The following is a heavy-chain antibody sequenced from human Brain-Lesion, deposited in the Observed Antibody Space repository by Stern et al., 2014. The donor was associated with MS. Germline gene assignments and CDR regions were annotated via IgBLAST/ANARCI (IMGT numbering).Heavy chain of an antibody. Sequence: QVQLQESGPGLVKPSQTLSLSCTVSGGSISSGGYYWSWIRQPAGTGLEWIGRIFNSGSPSSNPSLKSRVTISIDTSKNQFSLRLNSMTAADTAVYYCARGRVVPGFQYYATDVWGQGTTVIVSS. D-gene: IGHD2-2*01. V-gene: IGHV4-61*02. J-gene: IGHJ6*02. CDR2: IFNSGSP. CDR3: ARGRVVPGFQYYATDV. CDR1: GGSISSGGYY.